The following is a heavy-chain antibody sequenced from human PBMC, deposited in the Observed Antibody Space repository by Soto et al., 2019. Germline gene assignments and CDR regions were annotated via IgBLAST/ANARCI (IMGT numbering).Heavy chain of an antibody. J-gene: IGHJ5*02. V-gene: IGHV4-30-4*01. D-gene: IGHD3-3*01. CDR3: AREDFWSGFLNWFDP. CDR2: IYYSGST. CDR1: GGSISSGDYY. Sequence: QVQLQESGPGLVKPSQTLSLTCTVSGGSISSGDYYWSWIRQPPGKGLEWIGYIYYSGSTYYYPSLKSRVTISVDTSKNQFYLKLSSVTAADTAVYYCAREDFWSGFLNWFDPWGQGTLVTVSS.